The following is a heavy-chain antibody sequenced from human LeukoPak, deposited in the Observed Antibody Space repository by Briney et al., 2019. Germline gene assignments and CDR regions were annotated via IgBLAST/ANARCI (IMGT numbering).Heavy chain of an antibody. J-gene: IGHJ4*02. CDR2: INPNSGGT. V-gene: IGHV1-2*02. Sequence: ASVKVSCKASGYTFTSYGISWVRQAPGQGLEWMRWINPNSGGTNYAQKFQGRVTMTRDTSITTAYMELSRLRSDDTAVYYCARVFRSITARLDFDYWGQGTLVTVSS. CDR3: ARVFRSITARLDFDY. D-gene: IGHD6-6*01. CDR1: GYTFTSYG.